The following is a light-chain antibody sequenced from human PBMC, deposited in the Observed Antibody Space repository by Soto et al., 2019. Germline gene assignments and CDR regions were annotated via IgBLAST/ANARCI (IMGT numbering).Light chain of an antibody. V-gene: IGKV1-5*01. J-gene: IGKJ5*01. Sequence: DIQMTQSPSTLSPSVGDRVTITCRASQNIVNWLAWYQQKPGKAPKILIYGASTLERGVPSRFSGSGSGTECTLTITNLQPDDSATYYCQQYNTYSVTFGQGTRLEIK. CDR1: QNIVNW. CDR3: QQYNTYSVT. CDR2: GAS.